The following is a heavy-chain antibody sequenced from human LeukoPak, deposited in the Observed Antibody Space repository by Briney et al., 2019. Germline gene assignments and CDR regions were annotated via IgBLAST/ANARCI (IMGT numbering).Heavy chain of an antibody. CDR1: GFTFSDYY. CDR2: ISSSGSTI. D-gene: IGHD2-2*01. V-gene: IGHV3-11*01. CDR3: PREAPVPAAINFDY. Sequence: GGSLRLTCAASGFTFSDYYMSWIRQAPGKGLEWVSYISSSGSTIYYADSVKGRFTISRDNAKNSLYLQMNSLRAEDTAVYYCPREAPVPAAINFDYWGQGTLATVSS. J-gene: IGHJ4*02.